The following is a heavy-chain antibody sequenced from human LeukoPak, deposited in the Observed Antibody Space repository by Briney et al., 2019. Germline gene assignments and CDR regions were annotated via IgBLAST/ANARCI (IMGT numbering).Heavy chain of an antibody. CDR2: IYTSGST. V-gene: IGHV4-61*02. D-gene: IGHD1-26*01. CDR1: GGSISSGCYY. Sequence: SSETLSLTCTVSGGSISSGCYYWSWIRQPAGKGLEWIGRIYTSGSTNYNPSLKSRVTISVDTSKNQFSLKLSSVTAADTAVYYCARVYSGSYYEPSPFDYWGQGTLVTVSS. J-gene: IGHJ4*02. CDR3: ARVYSGSYYEPSPFDY.